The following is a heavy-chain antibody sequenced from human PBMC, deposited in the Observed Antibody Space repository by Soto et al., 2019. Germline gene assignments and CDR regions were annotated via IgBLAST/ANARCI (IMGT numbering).Heavy chain of an antibody. CDR2: ITTKAHNYAT. CDR1: GFTFSGSA. J-gene: IGHJ6*02. V-gene: IGHV3-73*01. CDR3: TRLDIYSAMDG. D-gene: IGHD2-2*03. Sequence: GGSLRLSCAASGFTFSGSAMHWVRQASGKGLEWVGRITTKAHNYATVYAASVEGRFTISRDDSKNTAYLQMNSLKTEDTAVYYCTRLDIYSAMDGWGQGTTVTVSS.